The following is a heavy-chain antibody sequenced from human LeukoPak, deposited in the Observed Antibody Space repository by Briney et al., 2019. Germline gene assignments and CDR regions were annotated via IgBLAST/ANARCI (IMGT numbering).Heavy chain of an antibody. V-gene: IGHV3-21*01. J-gene: IGHJ4*02. CDR1: GSTFSSYS. CDR2: ISSSSSYI. D-gene: IGHD3-22*01. CDR3: ARGPTYYYDSSGYPFDY. Sequence: GGSLRLSCAASGSTFSSYSMNWVRQAPGKGLEWVSSISSSSSYIYYADSVKGRFTISRDNAKNSLYLQMNSLRAEDTAVYYCARGPTYYYDSSGYPFDYWGQGTLVTVSS.